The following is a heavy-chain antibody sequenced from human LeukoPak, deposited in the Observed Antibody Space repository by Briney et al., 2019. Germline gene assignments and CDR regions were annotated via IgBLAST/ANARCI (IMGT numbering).Heavy chain of an antibody. J-gene: IGHJ5*02. CDR1: GFSISSYW. D-gene: IGHD2-15*01. V-gene: IGHV3-74*01. CDR2: ISKDGTTA. Sequence: GGSLRLSCAASGFSISSYWMHWVRQAPGEGLVWVSRISKDGTTAIYADSVKGRFTISRDNAKNMVYLEMNSLRADDTAVYYCTRRVDATRWYDPWGQGTLVTV. CDR3: TRRVDATRWYDP.